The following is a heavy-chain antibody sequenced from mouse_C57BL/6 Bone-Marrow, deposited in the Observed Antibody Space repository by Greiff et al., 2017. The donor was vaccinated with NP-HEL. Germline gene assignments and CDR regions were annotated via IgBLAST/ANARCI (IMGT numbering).Heavy chain of an antibody. J-gene: IGHJ4*01. CDR2: IDPETGGT. CDR3: TRGAPINTVVATDYYAMDY. V-gene: IGHV1-15*01. Sequence: VQLQQSGAELVRPGASVTLSCKASGYTFTDYEMHWVKQTPVHGLEWIGAIDPETGGTAYNQKFKGKAILTADKSSSTAYMELRSLTSEDSAVYYCTRGAPINTVVATDYYAMDYWGQGTSVTVSS. CDR1: GYTFTDYE. D-gene: IGHD1-1*01.